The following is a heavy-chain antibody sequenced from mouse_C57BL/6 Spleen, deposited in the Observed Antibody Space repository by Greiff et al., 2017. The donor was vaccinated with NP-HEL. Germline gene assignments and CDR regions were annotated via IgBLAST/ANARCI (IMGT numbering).Heavy chain of an antibody. V-gene: IGHV1-72*01. CDR2: IDPTRGGT. J-gene: IGHJ2*01. Sequence: QVQLQQPGAELVKPGASVKLSCKASGYTFTSYWMHWVKQRPGRGLEWIGRIDPTRGGTKYNEKFKSKATLTVDKPSSTAYMQLSSLTSEDSAVYYCAREDYDGSSYGYWGQGTTLTVSS. CDR3: AREDYDGSSYGY. D-gene: IGHD1-1*01. CDR1: GYTFTSYW.